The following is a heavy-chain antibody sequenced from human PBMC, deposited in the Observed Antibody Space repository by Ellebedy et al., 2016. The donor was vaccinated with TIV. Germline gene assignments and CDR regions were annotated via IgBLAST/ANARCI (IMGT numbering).Heavy chain of an antibody. Sequence: AASVKVSCKASGYTFTSYAMHWVRQAPGQRLEWMGWINAGNGNTKYSQKFQGRVTITRDTSASTAYMELSSLRSEDTAVYYCGIAVAGWYYFDYWGQGTLVTVSS. CDR1: GYTFTSYA. CDR2: INAGNGNT. CDR3: GIAVAGWYYFDY. J-gene: IGHJ4*02. V-gene: IGHV1-3*01. D-gene: IGHD6-19*01.